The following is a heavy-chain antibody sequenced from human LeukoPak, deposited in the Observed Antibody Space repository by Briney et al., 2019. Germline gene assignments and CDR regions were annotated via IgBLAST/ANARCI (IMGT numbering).Heavy chain of an antibody. D-gene: IGHD5-18*01. J-gene: IGHJ4*02. CDR2: ISYDGSNK. V-gene: IGHV3-30*04. CDR1: GFTFSSYA. Sequence: PGGSLRLSCAASGFTFSSYAMHWVRQAPGKGLEWVAVISYDGSNKYYADSVKGRFTISRDNAKNSLYLQMNSLRAEDTAVYYCAKVRRIQLWMYFDYWGQGTLVTVSS. CDR3: AKVRRIQLWMYFDY.